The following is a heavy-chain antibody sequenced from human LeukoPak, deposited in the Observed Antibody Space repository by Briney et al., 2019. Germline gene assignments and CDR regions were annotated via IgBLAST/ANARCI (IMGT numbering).Heavy chain of an antibody. J-gene: IGHJ5*02. CDR3: ARGRYYYDSSGYYPNWFDP. D-gene: IGHD3-22*01. V-gene: IGHV4-30-4*01. Sequence: SETLSLTCTVPGGSISSGDYYWSWIRQPPGKGLEWIGYIYYSGSTYYNPSLKSRVTISVDTSKNQFSLKLSSVTAADTAVYYCARGRYYYDSSGYYPNWFDPWGQGTLVTVSS. CDR1: GGSISSGDYY. CDR2: IYYSGST.